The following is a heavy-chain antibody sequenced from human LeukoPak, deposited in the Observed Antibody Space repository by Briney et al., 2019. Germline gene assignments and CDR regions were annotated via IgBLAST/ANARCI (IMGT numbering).Heavy chain of an antibody. CDR2: IKRKTDDGTT. Sequence: GGSLRLSCAASGFSFSDTWMNWVRQAPGKGLEWVGLIKRKTDDGTTDYAAPEKGRFTISRYDSKNTLYLQMNSLKTEDTAVYYCTTQSGAWNFDYWGQGTLVTVSS. CDR3: TTQSGAWNFDY. D-gene: IGHD1-1*01. J-gene: IGHJ4*02. V-gene: IGHV3-15*07. CDR1: GFSFSDTW.